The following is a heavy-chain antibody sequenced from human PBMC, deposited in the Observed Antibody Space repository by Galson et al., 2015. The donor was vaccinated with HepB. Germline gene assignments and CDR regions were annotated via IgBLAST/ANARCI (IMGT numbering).Heavy chain of an antibody. CDR3: ARDRITIFGVVTNDASDI. CDR1: GGTFSSYA. V-gene: IGHV1-69*13. CDR2: IIPIFGTA. D-gene: IGHD3-3*01. J-gene: IGHJ3*02. Sequence: SVKVSCKASGGTFSSYAISWVRQAPGQGLEWMGGIIPIFGTANYAQKFQGRVTITADESTSTAYMELSSLRSEDTAVYYCARDRITIFGVVTNDASDIWGQGTMVTVSS.